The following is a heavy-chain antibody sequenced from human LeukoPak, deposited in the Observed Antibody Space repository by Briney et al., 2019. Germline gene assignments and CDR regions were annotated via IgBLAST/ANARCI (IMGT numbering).Heavy chain of an antibody. Sequence: ASVKVSCKASGYTFTGYYMHWVRQAPGQGLEWMGWINPNSGGTNYAQKFQGRVTMTRDTSISTAYMELSRLRSDDTAVYYCARCYYGSGRDWFDPWGQGTLVTVSS. CDR1: GYTFTGYY. J-gene: IGHJ5*02. D-gene: IGHD3-10*01. CDR2: INPNSGGT. CDR3: ARCYYGSGRDWFDP. V-gene: IGHV1-2*02.